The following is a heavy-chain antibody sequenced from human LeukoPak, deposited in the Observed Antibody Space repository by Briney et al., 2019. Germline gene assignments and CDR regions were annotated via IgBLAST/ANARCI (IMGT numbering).Heavy chain of an antibody. CDR1: GFTFSGSA. Sequence: GGSLRLSCAASGFTFSGSAMHWVRQASGKGLEWVGRIRSKANSYATAYAASVKGRFTISRDDAKNTAYLQMHNLKTEDTAVYYCTRHTGYCGGDCYPDWGQGTLVTVSS. V-gene: IGHV3-73*01. D-gene: IGHD2-21*02. CDR3: TRHTGYCGGDCYPD. CDR2: IRSKANSYAT. J-gene: IGHJ4*02.